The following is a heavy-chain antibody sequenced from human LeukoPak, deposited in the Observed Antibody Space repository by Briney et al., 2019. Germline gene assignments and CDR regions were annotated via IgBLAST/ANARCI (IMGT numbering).Heavy chain of an antibody. D-gene: IGHD3-22*01. V-gene: IGHV4-59*01. Sequence: SETLSLTCTVSGGSISSYYWSWIRQPPGKGLEWIGYIYYSGSTNYNPSLKSRVTISVDTSKNQFSLKLSSVTAADTAVYYCASSNADYCDSSGYSLDFQHWGQGTLVTVSS. CDR2: IYYSGST. CDR1: GGSISSYY. J-gene: IGHJ1*01. CDR3: ASSNADYCDSSGYSLDFQH.